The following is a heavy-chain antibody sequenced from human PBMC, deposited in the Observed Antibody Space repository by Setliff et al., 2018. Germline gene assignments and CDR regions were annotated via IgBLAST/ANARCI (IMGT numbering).Heavy chain of an antibody. J-gene: IGHJ1*01. CDR1: GGTISTYY. CDR2: VYYSGST. V-gene: IGHV4-59*08. Sequence: SETLSLTCSVSGGTISTYYWNWIRQPPGKGLEWIGYVYYSGSTYYNPSLKSRVSISVDTSKNQFSLKLSSVTAADTAVYYCAKSKSPQTTVTSPFQHWGQGTLVTVSS. CDR3: AKSKSPQTTVTSPFQH. D-gene: IGHD4-17*01.